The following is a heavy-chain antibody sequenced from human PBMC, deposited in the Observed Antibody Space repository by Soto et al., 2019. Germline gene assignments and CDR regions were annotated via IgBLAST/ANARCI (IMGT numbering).Heavy chain of an antibody. D-gene: IGHD6-13*01. CDR1: GGCMSSSSYY. Sequence: ETLSLTCTVSGGCMSSSSYYWGWIRQPPGKGLEWIGSIYYSGSTYYNPSLKSRVTISVDTSKNQFSLKLSSVTAADTAVYYCARQRYSSSWYLHYYYGMDVWGQGTTVTVSS. J-gene: IGHJ6*02. V-gene: IGHV4-39*01. CDR2: IYYSGST. CDR3: ARQRYSSSWYLHYYYGMDV.